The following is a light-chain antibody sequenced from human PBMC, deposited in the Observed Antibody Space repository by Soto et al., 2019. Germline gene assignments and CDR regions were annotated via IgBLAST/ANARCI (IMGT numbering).Light chain of an antibody. CDR3: PKFNSAPPLT. CDR2: AAS. J-gene: IGKJ4*01. CDR1: QGISNY. V-gene: IGKV1-27*01. Sequence: DIQMTQSPSSLSASVGDRVTITCRASQGISNYLAWYQQKPGKVPKLLIYAASTLQSGVPSRFSGSGSGTDFTLTISSLQPEDVATYYCPKFNSAPPLTFGGGTNVEIK.